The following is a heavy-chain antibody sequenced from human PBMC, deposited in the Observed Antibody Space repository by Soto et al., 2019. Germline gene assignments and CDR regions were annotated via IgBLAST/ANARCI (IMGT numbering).Heavy chain of an antibody. J-gene: IGHJ6*02. D-gene: IGHD2-21*02. CDR1: GFSLSTGGMG. CDR3: VHSRCGGDCLQSYSSHYYYGMDI. CDR2: IYWDGDR. V-gene: IGHV2-5*02. Sequence: QITLKESGPTLVKPTQTLTLTCTFSGFSLSTGGMGVGWIRQPPGKALEWLALIYWDGDRRYRPSLMSRLTIAKDTSINQVVLTMTNMDPVDTATYYCVHSRCGGDCLQSYSSHYYYGMDIWGQGTTVTVSS.